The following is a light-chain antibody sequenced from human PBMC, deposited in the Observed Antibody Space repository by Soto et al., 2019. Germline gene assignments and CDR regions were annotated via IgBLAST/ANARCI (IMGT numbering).Light chain of an antibody. CDR2: EVD. CDR1: SSDVGGYNY. Sequence: QSVLTQPPSASGSPGQSVTISCTGSSSDVGGYNYVSWYQQHPGKAPKLLIYEVDKRPSGVPDRFSGSRSGNTASLSVFGLQAEDDADYYCSSYAGSKTLVFGGGTQLTVL. J-gene: IGLJ3*02. CDR3: SSYAGSKTLV. V-gene: IGLV2-8*01.